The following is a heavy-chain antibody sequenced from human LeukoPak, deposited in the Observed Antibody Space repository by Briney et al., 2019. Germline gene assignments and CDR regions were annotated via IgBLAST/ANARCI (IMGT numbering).Heavy chain of an antibody. CDR2: INHSGST. J-gene: IGHJ4*02. CDR3: ARPQGYSYGYRYFDY. V-gene: IGHV4-34*01. CDR1: GGSFSGYY. D-gene: IGHD5-18*01. Sequence: SETLSLTCAVYGGSFSGYYWSWIRQPPGKGLEWIGEINHSGSTNYNPSLKSRVTISVDTSKNQFSLKLSSVTAADTAVYYCARPQGYSYGYRYFDYWGQGTLVTVSS.